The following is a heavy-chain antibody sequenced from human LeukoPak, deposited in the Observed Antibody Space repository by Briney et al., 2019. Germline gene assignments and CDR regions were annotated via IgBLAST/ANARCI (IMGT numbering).Heavy chain of an antibody. CDR1: GFTFDDYA. CDR2: IRYDGTNQ. D-gene: IGHD2-2*01. V-gene: IGHV3-30*02. CDR3: AKGYDYFFDY. Sequence: PGRSLRLSCAASGFTFDDYAMHWVRQAPGKGLEWVAFIRYDGTNQYYADSVKGRFTISKDNSKNTLYLQMNSLRAEDTAVYYCAKGYDYFFDYWGQGTLVTVSS. J-gene: IGHJ4*02.